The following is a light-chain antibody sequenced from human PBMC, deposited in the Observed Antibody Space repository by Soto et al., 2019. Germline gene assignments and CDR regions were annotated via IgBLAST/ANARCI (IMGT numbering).Light chain of an antibody. Sequence: DIPMTQSPSTLSASVGDRVTITCRASQSISSWLAWYQQKPGTAPKLLIYDASSLESGVPSRFSGSGSGTESTLTISSLQPDDFATYYCQQYNSYSWTFGQGTKVEIK. CDR3: QQYNSYSWT. CDR1: QSISSW. V-gene: IGKV1-5*01. CDR2: DAS. J-gene: IGKJ1*01.